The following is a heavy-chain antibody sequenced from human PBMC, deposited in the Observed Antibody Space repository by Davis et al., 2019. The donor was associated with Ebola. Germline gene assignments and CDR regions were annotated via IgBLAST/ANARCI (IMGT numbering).Heavy chain of an antibody. V-gene: IGHV4-34*01. Sequence: MPSEILSLTCAVYAGSSSGYYWSWIRQPPGKGLEWLGSIHHSGSTYSNPSLKSRVALSVDTSKNQFSLKLSSVTAADTAVYYCARGTMVRGVIITPFDYWGQGTLVTVSS. D-gene: IGHD3-10*01. CDR3: ARGTMVRGVIITPFDY. CDR2: IHHSGST. J-gene: IGHJ4*02. CDR1: AGSSSGYY.